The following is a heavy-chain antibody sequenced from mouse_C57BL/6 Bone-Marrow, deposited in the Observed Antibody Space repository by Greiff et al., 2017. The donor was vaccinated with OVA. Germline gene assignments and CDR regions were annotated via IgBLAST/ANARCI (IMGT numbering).Heavy chain of an antibody. CDR1: GYSFTGYY. CDR3: ARGGYYDYDESAY. Sequence: EVKLQESGPELVKPGASVKISCKASGYSFTGYYMNWVKQSPEKSLEWMGEINPSTGGTTYNQKFKAKATLTVDKSSSTAYMQLKSLTSEDSAVYYCARGGYYDYDESAYWGQGTLVTVSA. V-gene: IGHV1-42*01. D-gene: IGHD2-4*01. CDR2: INPSTGGT. J-gene: IGHJ3*01.